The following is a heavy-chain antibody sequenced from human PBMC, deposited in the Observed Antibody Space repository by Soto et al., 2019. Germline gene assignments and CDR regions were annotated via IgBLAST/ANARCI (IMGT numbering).Heavy chain of an antibody. D-gene: IGHD3-10*01. CDR3: AKARQLWLGVRYGMDV. CDR2: ISYDGSNK. V-gene: IGHV3-30*18. J-gene: IGHJ6*02. Sequence: QVQLVESGGGVVQPGRSLRLSCAASGFTFSSYGMHWVRQAPGKGLEWVAVISYDGSNKYYADSVKGRFTISRDNSKNPLYLQMNSLRAEDTAVYYYAKARQLWLGVRYGMDVWGQGTTVTVSS. CDR1: GFTFSSYG.